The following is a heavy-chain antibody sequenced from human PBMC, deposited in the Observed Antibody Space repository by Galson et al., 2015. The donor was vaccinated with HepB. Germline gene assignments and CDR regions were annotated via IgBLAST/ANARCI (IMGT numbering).Heavy chain of an antibody. V-gene: IGHV3-11*06. CDR2: ISTSSDYT. J-gene: IGHJ4*02. D-gene: IGHD2-21*01. CDR1: GFRFSDYY. CDR3: ARDLRPHCGTRCYLTFDY. Sequence: SLRLSCAASGFRFSDYYMAWIRQAPGKGLEWISYISTSSDYTNYADSVKGRFTISGDNAQNSLFLQMNTLRVEDTAVYYCARDLRPHCGTRCYLTFDYWGQGILVTVSS.